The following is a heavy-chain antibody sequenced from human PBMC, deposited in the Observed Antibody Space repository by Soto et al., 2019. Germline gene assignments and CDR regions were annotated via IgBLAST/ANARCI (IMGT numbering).Heavy chain of an antibody. CDR1: GFTFSTYA. D-gene: IGHD6-19*01. CDR2: ISGRAGTT. V-gene: IGHV3-23*01. J-gene: IGHJ4*02. CDR3: AKGTSPVGGGVDS. Sequence: EVHLLESGGGLVQPGGSLRLTCAGSGFTFSTYAITWVRQAPGKGLEWVSSISGRAGTTYYADSVKGRLTISRDNAKNTLLLEITNPSHEDTAVYFCAKGTSPVGGGVDSWGQGTLVTVSS.